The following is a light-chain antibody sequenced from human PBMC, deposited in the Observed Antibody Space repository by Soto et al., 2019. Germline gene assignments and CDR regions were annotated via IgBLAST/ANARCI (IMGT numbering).Light chain of an antibody. CDR2: KAS. CDR1: QSISGW. J-gene: IGKJ3*01. CDR3: QQYDSLFT. V-gene: IGKV1-5*03. Sequence: DIQMTQLPSTLSASVGDSVTITCRASQSISGWLAWYQHKTGKAPKLLIYKASSLASGVRSRFSGSGYGTEITLNISSLQPDDFATYYCQQYDSLFTVEPGTKVDIK.